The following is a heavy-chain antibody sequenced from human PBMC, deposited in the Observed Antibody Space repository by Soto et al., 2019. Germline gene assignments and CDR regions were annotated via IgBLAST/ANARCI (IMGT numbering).Heavy chain of an antibody. CDR1: GDTFNSYL. D-gene: IGHD7-27*01. CDR3: ARESLGAKGADH. CDR2: IIPIIRVT. V-gene: IGHV1-69*17. J-gene: IGHJ4*02. Sequence: QVQLVQSGAEVKRPGSSVQVSCESSGDTFNSYLISWVRQAPGQGLEWMGGIIPIIRVTHYAQRFQGRVTISALSSTGTAYMELTNLGFEDTALYYCARESLGAKGADHWGQGTLVTVSS.